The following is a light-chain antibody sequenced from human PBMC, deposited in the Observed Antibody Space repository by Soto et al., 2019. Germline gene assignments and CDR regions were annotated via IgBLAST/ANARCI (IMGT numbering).Light chain of an antibody. Sequence: EIVLTQSPGTLSLSPGERATLSCRASQSVRSSYLAWYQQKPGQAPRLLIYGASSRATGIPDTFSGSGSGTDLTLTIGRLEPEDFAVYFCHQYGSSPGTFGQGTKLEIK. CDR3: HQYGSSPGT. J-gene: IGKJ2*01. V-gene: IGKV3-20*01. CDR1: QSVRSSY. CDR2: GAS.